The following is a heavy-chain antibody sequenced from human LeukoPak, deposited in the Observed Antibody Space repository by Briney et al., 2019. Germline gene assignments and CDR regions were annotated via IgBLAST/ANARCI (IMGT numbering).Heavy chain of an antibody. CDR1: GGTFSSYA. D-gene: IGHD1-26*01. V-gene: IGHV1-18*01. CDR2: ISAYNGNT. CDR3: ARGHLDGSGSYYSEYFQH. Sequence: ASVKVSCKASGGTFSSYAISWVRQAPGQGLEWMGWISAYNGNTNYAQKLQGRVTMTTDTSTSTAYMELRSLRSDDTAVYYCARGHLDGSGSYYSEYFQHWGQGTLVTVSS. J-gene: IGHJ1*01.